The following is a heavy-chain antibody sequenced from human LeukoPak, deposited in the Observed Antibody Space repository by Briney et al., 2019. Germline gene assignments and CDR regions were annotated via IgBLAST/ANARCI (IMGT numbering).Heavy chain of an antibody. CDR2: FYTSGNT. CDR1: GGSISSGTYY. J-gene: IGHJ5*02. D-gene: IGHD2-15*01. V-gene: IGHV4-61*02. CDR3: ARDIVVADNNWFDP. Sequence: SQTLSLTCTVSGGSISSGTYYWSWIRQPAGKGLEWIGRFYTSGNTNYNPSLKSRVTISVDTSKNQFSLKLTSVTAADTAVYYCARDIVVADNNWFDPWGQGILVTVSS.